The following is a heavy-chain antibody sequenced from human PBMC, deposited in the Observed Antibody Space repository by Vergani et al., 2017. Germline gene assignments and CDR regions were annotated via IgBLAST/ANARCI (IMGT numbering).Heavy chain of an antibody. J-gene: IGHJ3*02. CDR2: ISSSSSTI. CDR3: ARDLFSSSSWYLQGAFDI. Sequence: EVQLLESGGGLVQPGGSLRLSCAASGFTFSSYAMSWVRQAPGKGLEWVSYISSSSSTIYYADSVKGRFTISRDNAKNSLYLQMNSLRAEDTAVYYCARDLFSSSSWYLQGAFDIWGQGTMVTVSS. CDR1: GFTFSSYA. V-gene: IGHV3-48*01. D-gene: IGHD6-13*01.